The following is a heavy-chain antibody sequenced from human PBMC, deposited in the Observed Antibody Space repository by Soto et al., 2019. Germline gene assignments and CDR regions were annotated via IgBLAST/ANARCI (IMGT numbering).Heavy chain of an antibody. D-gene: IGHD1-26*01. J-gene: IGHJ4*02. Sequence: QVQLVQSGAEVKKPGASVKVSCKVSGYTLTELSMHWVRQAPGNGLEWMGGFDPEDGETIYAQKFQGRVTMTEDTSTSIAYMGLSSLRSDDTAVQYCATVDSESYYAGSSFAYWGQGTLVAVSS. CDR3: ATVDSESYYAGSSFAY. CDR2: FDPEDGET. CDR1: GYTLTELS. V-gene: IGHV1-24*01.